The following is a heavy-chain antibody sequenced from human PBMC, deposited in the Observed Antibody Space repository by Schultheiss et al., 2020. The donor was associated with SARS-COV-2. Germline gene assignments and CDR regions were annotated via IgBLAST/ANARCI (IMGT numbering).Heavy chain of an antibody. J-gene: IGHJ4*02. CDR1: GFAFNTYA. V-gene: IGHV3-23*01. D-gene: IGHD2-8*02. Sequence: GGSLRLSCAASGFAFNTYAMNWVRQAPGKGLEWVSAISGSGGSTYYADSVKGRFTISRDNSKNTLYLQMNSLITEDTAVYYCTRGAGHHSWWVDYWGQGTLVTVSS. CDR2: ISGSGGST. CDR3: TRGAGHHSWWVDY.